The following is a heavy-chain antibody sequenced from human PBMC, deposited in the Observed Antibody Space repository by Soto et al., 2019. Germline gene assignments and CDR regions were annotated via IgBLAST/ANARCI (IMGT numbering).Heavy chain of an antibody. Sequence: PSETLSLTCAVYGGSFSGYYWSWIRQPPGKGLEWIGEINHSESTNYNPSLKSRVTISVDTSKNQFSLKLSSVTAADTAVYYCARDTMVRGAQHGEFDYWGQGTLVTVSS. J-gene: IGHJ4*02. CDR1: GGSFSGYY. V-gene: IGHV4-34*01. D-gene: IGHD3-10*01. CDR2: INHSEST. CDR3: ARDTMVRGAQHGEFDY.